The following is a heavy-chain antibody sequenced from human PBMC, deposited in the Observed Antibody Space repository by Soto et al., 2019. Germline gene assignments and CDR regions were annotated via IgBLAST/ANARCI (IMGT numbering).Heavy chain of an antibody. CDR1: GGTFSSYA. D-gene: IGHD7-27*01. Sequence: SVKVSCKASGGTFSSYAISWVRQAPGQRLEWMGGIIPIFGTANYAQKFQGRVTITADESTSTAYMELSSLRSEDTAVYYCARDILTGDTYYYGMDVWGQGTTVTVSS. J-gene: IGHJ6*02. CDR2: IIPIFGTA. CDR3: ARDILTGDTYYYGMDV. V-gene: IGHV1-69*13.